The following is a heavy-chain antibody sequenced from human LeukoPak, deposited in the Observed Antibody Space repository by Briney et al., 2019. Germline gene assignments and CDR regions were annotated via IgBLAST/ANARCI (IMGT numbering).Heavy chain of an antibody. D-gene: IGHD3-22*01. Sequence: GGSLRLSCAASGFTFSSYGMHWVRQAPGKGLEWVAFIRYDGSNKYYADSVKGRFTISRDNSKNTLYLQMNSLRAEDTAVYYCARDSARMIVVVGDLDYWGQGTLVTVSS. CDR3: ARDSARMIVVVGDLDY. CDR1: GFTFSSYG. V-gene: IGHV3-30*02. J-gene: IGHJ4*02. CDR2: IRYDGSNK.